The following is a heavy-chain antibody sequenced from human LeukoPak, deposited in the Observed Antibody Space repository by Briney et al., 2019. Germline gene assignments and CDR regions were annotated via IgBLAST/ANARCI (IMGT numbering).Heavy chain of an antibody. CDR1: GDSISSNY. D-gene: IGHD3-10*01. V-gene: IGHV4-59*08. J-gene: IGHJ6*03. Sequence: SETLSLTCTVSGDSISSNYWSWIRQSPGRGLEWIGYVYYSGSTNYNPSLKSRVTISVDTSKNQFSLKLSSVTAADTAVYYCARHYGSGSLYYYYYYMDVWGKGTTVTISS. CDR2: VYYSGST. CDR3: ARHYGSGSLYYYYYYMDV.